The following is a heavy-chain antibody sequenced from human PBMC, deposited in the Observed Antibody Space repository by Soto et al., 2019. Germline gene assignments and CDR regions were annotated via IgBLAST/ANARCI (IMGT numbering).Heavy chain of an antibody. CDR1: GASISSGGYC. D-gene: IGHD3-10*01. V-gene: IGHV4-31*03. Sequence: QVQLQESGPGLVKPAQTLSLTCTVSGASISSGGYCWSWIRQVPGKGLEWIGFLYYGGRTYYNLSLKSRVTISVDASENQFSLKLNSVTAADTAVYYCGNYGLPLNYYAMDVWGQGTKVTVAS. CDR2: LYYGGRT. J-gene: IGHJ6*01. CDR3: GNYGLPLNYYAMDV.